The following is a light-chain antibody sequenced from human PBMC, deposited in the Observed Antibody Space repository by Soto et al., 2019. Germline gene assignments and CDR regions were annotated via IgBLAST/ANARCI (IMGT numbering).Light chain of an antibody. V-gene: IGLV2-14*03. CDR2: DVI. Sequence: QSALTQPASVSGSPGKSITISCTGTSSDVGGYNYVSWYQHHPGKAPKLMIYDVINRPSGVSNRFSGSKSGNTASLTISGLQPEDEADYYCSSYTTSNTRQIVFGTGTKLTVL. J-gene: IGLJ1*01. CDR1: SSDVGGYNY. CDR3: SSYTTSNTRQIV.